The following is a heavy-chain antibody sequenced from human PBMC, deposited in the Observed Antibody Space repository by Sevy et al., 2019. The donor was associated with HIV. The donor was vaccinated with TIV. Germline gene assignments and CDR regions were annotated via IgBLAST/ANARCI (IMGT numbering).Heavy chain of an antibody. V-gene: IGHV3-30*18. D-gene: IGHD5-12*01. CDR2: ISYDGSNK. CDR3: AKGSSSGYSGYDSGWGIDY. CDR1: GFTFSSYG. Sequence: GGSLRLSCAASGFTFSSYGMHWVRQAPGKGLEWVAVISYDGSNKYYADSVKGRLTISRDNSKNTLYLQMNSLRAEDTAVYYCAKGSSSGYSGYDSGWGIDYWGQGTLVTVSS. J-gene: IGHJ4*02.